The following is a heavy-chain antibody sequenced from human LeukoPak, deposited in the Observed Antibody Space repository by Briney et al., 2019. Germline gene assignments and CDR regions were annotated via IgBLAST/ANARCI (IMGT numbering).Heavy chain of an antibody. Sequence: GSLRLSCAASGFTFSSYWMSWVHQAPGKGLEWVANIKQDGSEKYYVDSVKGRFTISRDNAKNSLYLQMNSLRAEDTAVYYCARVHVLLWFGELQNTYYFDYWGQGTLVTVSS. CDR3: ARVHVLLWFGELQNTYYFDY. V-gene: IGHV3-7*01. CDR1: GFTFSSYW. CDR2: IKQDGSEK. D-gene: IGHD3-10*01. J-gene: IGHJ4*02.